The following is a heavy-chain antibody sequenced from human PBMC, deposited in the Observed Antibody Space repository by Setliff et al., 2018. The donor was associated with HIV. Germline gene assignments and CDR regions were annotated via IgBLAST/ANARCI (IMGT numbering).Heavy chain of an antibody. CDR2: GHHSGHT. CDR3: ARWESAQKAFNP. Sequence: KLRETLSLTCTVSGVSITSHYWNWIRQSPGKGLEWIGFGHHSGHTRQNPSLASRVTISVDMSKNQFSLKLNSLSAADTAVYYCARWESAQKAFNPWGHGTMVTVSS. J-gene: IGHJ3*01. CDR1: GVSITSHY. V-gene: IGHV4-4*09. D-gene: IGHD1-26*01.